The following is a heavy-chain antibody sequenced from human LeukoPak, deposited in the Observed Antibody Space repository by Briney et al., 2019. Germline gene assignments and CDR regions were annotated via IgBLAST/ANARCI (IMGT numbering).Heavy chain of an antibody. CDR3: ATSGYSSSWYRVGDY. D-gene: IGHD6-13*01. J-gene: IGHJ4*02. V-gene: IGHV4-61*02. Sequence: SQTLSLTCTVSGGSISSGNYYWSWIRQPAGKGLEWIGRIYPSGSTNYNPSLKSRVTISVDKSKNQFSLKLSSVTAADTAVYYCATSGYSSSWYRVGDYWGQGTLVTVSS. CDR2: IYPSGST. CDR1: GGSISSGNYY.